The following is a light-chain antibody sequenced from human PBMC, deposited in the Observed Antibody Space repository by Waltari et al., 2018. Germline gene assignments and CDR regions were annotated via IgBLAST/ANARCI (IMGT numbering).Light chain of an antibody. V-gene: IGKV4-1*01. CDR2: WAS. CDR3: QQYYSSLWT. Sequence: DIVMTQSPDSLAVSLGERATITCKSSQSVLYSSKNYLAWYKQKPGKPSKLLLYWASTRECGVPDRCRGSGAGTHFTLTISSLQAEDVAVYYCQQYYSSLWTFGQGTKVEIK. J-gene: IGKJ1*01. CDR1: QSVLYSSKNY.